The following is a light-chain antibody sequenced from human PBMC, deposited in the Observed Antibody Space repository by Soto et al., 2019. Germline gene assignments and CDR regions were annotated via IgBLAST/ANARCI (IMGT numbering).Light chain of an antibody. V-gene: IGKV3-11*01. CDR1: QSVSSY. CDR3: QQRSNWPPPIT. CDR2: DAS. J-gene: IGKJ5*01. Sequence: EIVLTQSPATLSLSPGERATLSCRASQSVSSYLAWYQQKPGQAPRLLIYDASNRATGIPARFSGSGSGTDITLTISSLEPEDFAVYYCQQRSNWPPPITFGQGTRLEIK.